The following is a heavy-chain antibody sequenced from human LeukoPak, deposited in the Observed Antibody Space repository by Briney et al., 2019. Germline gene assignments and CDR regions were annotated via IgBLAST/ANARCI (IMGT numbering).Heavy chain of an antibody. CDR2: IGGSGGST. CDR1: GFTFSSYG. Sequence: GGSLRLSCAGSGFTFSSYGMSWVRQAPGKGLEWVSAIGGSGGSTCYADSVKGRFTISRDNSKNTLYLQMNSLRAEDTAVYYCAKTRYYGSGSYTYFDYWGQGTLVTVSS. CDR3: AKTRYYGSGSYTYFDY. J-gene: IGHJ4*02. D-gene: IGHD3-10*01. V-gene: IGHV3-23*01.